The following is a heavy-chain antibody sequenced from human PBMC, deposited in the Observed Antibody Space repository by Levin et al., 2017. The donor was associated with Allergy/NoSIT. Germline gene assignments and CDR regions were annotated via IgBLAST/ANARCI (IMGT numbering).Heavy chain of an antibody. CDR3: ARARITMVRGVKKHNWFDP. V-gene: IGHV5-51*01. CDR1: GYSFTSYW. Sequence: GESLKISCKGSGYSFTSYWIGWVRQMPGKGLEWMGIIYPGDSDTRYSPSFQGQVTISADKSISTAYLQWSSLKASDTAMYYCARARITMVRGVKKHNWFDPWGQGTLVTVSS. CDR2: IYPGDSDT. J-gene: IGHJ5*02. D-gene: IGHD3-10*01.